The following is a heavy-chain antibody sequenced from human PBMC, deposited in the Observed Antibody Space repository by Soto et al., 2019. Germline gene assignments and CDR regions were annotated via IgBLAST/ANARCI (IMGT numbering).Heavy chain of an antibody. CDR2: ISPMFGAA. J-gene: IGHJ4*02. Sequence: QVQLVQSGAEMKKPGSSVKVSCQSSGGTFNTYAMNWVRQAPGQGPEWMGDISPMFGAANYEPKLQGRVTITADESTGTSYMHLSSLTSEDTALYFCAREVQVHTPAFVYWGQGTLVTVSS. CDR3: AREVQVHTPAFVY. D-gene: IGHD3-10*01. V-gene: IGHV1-69*19. CDR1: GGTFNTYA.